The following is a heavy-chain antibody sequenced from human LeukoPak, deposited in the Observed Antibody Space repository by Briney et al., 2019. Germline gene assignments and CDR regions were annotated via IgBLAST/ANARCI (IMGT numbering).Heavy chain of an antibody. Sequence: GGSLRLSCAASGVPFSASWMHWVRQAPGKGLAWVSRISSDGSVIVYADSVKGRFTISRDNAKNTLYLQMNSLRLDDTAVHYCATDRWYTMNIWGQGTTVTVSS. V-gene: IGHV3-74*01. J-gene: IGHJ6*02. CDR3: ATDRWYTMNI. D-gene: IGHD6-13*01. CDR2: ISSDGSVI. CDR1: GVPFSASW.